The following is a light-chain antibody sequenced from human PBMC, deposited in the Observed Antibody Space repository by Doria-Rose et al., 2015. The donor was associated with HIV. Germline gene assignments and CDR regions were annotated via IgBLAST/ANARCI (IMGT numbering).Light chain of an antibody. J-gene: IGKJ2*01. Sequence: DIQLTQSPSTLSASVGDRVTITCRASQSISSWLAWYRQKPGKAPKLLIYTASGLESGVPSRFSGSGSGTEFTLTISSLQPDDFASYYCQQYNSYPYTFGQGTKLEIK. CDR1: QSISSW. V-gene: IGKV1-5*03. CDR3: QQYNSYPYT. CDR2: TAS.